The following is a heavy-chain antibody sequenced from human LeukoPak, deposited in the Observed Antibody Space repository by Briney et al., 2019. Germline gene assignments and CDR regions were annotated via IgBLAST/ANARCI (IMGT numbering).Heavy chain of an antibody. CDR2: IYYSGST. D-gene: IGHD2-2*01. Sequence: SETPSLTCTVSGGSISSGGYYWSWIRQHPGKGLEWIGYIYYSGSTYYNPSLKSRVTISVDTSKNQFSLKLSSVTTADTAVYYCARDYCSSTSCYFGNWGQGTLVTVSS. J-gene: IGHJ4*02. CDR3: ARDYCSSTSCYFGN. CDR1: GGSISSGGYY. V-gene: IGHV4-31*03.